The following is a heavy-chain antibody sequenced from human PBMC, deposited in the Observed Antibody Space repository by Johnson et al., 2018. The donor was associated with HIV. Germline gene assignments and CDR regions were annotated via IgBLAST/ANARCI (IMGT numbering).Heavy chain of an antibody. Sequence: QVQLVESGGGLVQPGGSLRLSCAASGFTFSSYAMRWVRQAPGKGLEWVAGISYDGSKEYYVDSVKGRFTISRDNSKNTLYLQMNSLRTEDTAVYYFAKAHCPGWDGFDIWGQGTMVTVSS. V-gene: IGHV3-30*18. CDR1: GFTFSSYA. D-gene: IGHD2-21*01. CDR3: AKAHCPGWDGFDI. CDR2: ISYDGSKE. J-gene: IGHJ3*02.